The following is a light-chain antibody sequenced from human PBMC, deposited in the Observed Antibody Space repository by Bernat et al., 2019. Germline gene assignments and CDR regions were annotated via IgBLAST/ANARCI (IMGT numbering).Light chain of an antibody. V-gene: IGKV3-20*01. Sequence: EIVLTQSPGTLSLSPGERATLSCRASQSVDSRFLAWYQQKPGQAPRLLIYGAFNRASGIPDRFSGSASGTDFTLTISRLEPEDFAVYYCQQYNTSPLYPFGQGTKLEI. J-gene: IGKJ2*01. CDR3: QQYNTSPLYP. CDR1: QSVDSRF. CDR2: GAF.